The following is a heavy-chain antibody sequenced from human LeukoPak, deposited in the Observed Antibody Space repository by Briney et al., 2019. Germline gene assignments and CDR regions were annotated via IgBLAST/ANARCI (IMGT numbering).Heavy chain of an antibody. D-gene: IGHD2-2*01. J-gene: IGHJ4*02. CDR1: GGSFSSIYY. Sequence: SETLSLTCTVSGGSFSSIYYWSWIRQPAGKGLEWIGRIYSSGSTSYHPSLKSRVTMSVDTSKNQFSLKLSSVTAADAAVYYCVRSPDCSSTSCYGYYFDYWGQGILVTVSS. CDR3: VRSPDCSSTSCYGYYFDY. CDR2: IYSSGST. V-gene: IGHV4-4*07.